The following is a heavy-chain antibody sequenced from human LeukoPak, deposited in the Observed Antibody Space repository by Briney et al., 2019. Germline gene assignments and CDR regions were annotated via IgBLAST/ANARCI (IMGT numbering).Heavy chain of an antibody. CDR3: AKLPGGYHEN. Sequence: PGGSLRLSCAASGFTFSSYAMSWVRQAPGKGLEWVSAISGRDDSTYYADSVKGRFTISRDNSKNTLYLQMSSLRAEDTAVYYCAKLPGGYHENWGQGTLVTVSS. CDR2: ISGRDDST. V-gene: IGHV3-23*01. J-gene: IGHJ4*02. D-gene: IGHD6-25*01. CDR1: GFTFSSYA.